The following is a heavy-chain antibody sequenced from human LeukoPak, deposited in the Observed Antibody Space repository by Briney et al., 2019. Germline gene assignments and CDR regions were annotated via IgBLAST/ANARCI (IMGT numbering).Heavy chain of an antibody. CDR2: INPSGGST. CDR1: GGTFSSYA. CDR3: ASSYGDFGGS. Sequence: ASVKVSCKASGGTFSSYAISWVRQAPGQGLEWMGIINPSGGSTSYAQKFQGRVTMTRDMSTSTVYMELSSLRSEDTAVYYCASSYGDFGGSWGQGTLVTVSS. D-gene: IGHD4-17*01. J-gene: IGHJ5*02. V-gene: IGHV1-46*01.